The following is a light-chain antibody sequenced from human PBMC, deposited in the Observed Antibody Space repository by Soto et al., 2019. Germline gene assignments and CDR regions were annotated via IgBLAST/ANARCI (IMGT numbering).Light chain of an antibody. J-gene: IGKJ5*01. CDR2: GAS. Sequence: EIVITQSPANLSVSPVERATLSCRASQSVSSDLAWYQQKPGQAPRLLIYGASTRATGIPARFSGSGSGTEFTLTISSLQSEDFAVYYCQQYNDWPPTFGQGTRLEIK. CDR1: QSVSSD. V-gene: IGKV3-15*01. CDR3: QQYNDWPPT.